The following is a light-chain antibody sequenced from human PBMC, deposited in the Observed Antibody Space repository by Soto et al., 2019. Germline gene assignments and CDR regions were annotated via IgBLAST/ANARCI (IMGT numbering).Light chain of an antibody. CDR1: SSDVGGYNY. CDR2: EVS. Sequence: SLLTQPASVSLSPGQSLTISCTGTSSDVGGYNYVSWYQQHPGKAPKLMIYEVSNRPSGVSNRFSGSKSGNTASLTISGLQAEDEADYYCSSYTSSSTLYVFGTGTKVTVL. CDR3: SSYTSSSTLYV. V-gene: IGLV2-14*01. J-gene: IGLJ1*01.